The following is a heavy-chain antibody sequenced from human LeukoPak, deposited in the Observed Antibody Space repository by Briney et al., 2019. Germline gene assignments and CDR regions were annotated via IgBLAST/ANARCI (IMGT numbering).Heavy chain of an antibody. V-gene: IGHV3-30*04. CDR3: ARSFSGSYPNFDY. CDR2: ISYDGSDQ. Sequence: GGSLRLSCAASGFIFSSYAMHWVRQAPGKGLEWVALISYDGSDQYYADSVKGRFTISRDNSKSTLYLQMNSLRAEDTAAYYCARSFSGSYPNFDYWGQGALVTVSS. CDR1: GFIFSSYA. D-gene: IGHD1-26*01. J-gene: IGHJ4*02.